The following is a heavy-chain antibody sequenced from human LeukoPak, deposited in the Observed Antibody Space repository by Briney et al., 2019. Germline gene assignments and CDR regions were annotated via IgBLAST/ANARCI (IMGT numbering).Heavy chain of an antibody. CDR3: ASAVALDY. J-gene: IGHJ4*02. Sequence: SQTLSLTCTVSGGSISSGSYYWSWIRQPAGKGLEWIGRIYTSGSTNYNPSLKSRVTISVDTSKNQFSLKLSSVTAADTAVYYCASAVALDYWGQGTLVTVSS. D-gene: IGHD6-19*01. CDR2: IYTSGST. V-gene: IGHV4-61*02. CDR1: GGSISSGSYY.